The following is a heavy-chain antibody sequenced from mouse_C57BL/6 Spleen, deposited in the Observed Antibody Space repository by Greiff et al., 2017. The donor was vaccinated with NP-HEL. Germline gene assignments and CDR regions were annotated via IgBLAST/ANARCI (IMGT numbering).Heavy chain of an antibody. CDR2: IDPSDSYT. D-gene: IGHD1-1*01. J-gene: IGHJ4*01. Sequence: VQLQQSGAELVMPGASVKLSCKASGYTFTSYWMHWVKQRPGQGLEWIGEIDPSDSYTNYNQKFKGKSTLTVDKTSSTAYMQISSLTSEDSAVYYCALVLRGMDYWGQGTSVTVSS. CDR1: GYTFTSYW. CDR3: ALVLRGMDY. V-gene: IGHV1-69*01.